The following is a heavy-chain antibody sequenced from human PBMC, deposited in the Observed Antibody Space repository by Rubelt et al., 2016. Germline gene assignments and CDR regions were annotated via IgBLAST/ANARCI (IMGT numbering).Heavy chain of an antibody. J-gene: IGHJ4*02. D-gene: IGHD2-15*01. CDR3: AKSGCSGGSCYFYYFDS. V-gene: IGHV3-23*04. CDR1: GFTFSSYW. Sequence: EVQLVESGGGLVQPGGSLRLSCAASGFTFSSYWMSWVRQAPGKGLEWVSAISGSGGSTYYADSVKGRFTISRDNSKNTLYLQMNSLRAEDTAVYYCAKSGCSGGSCYFYYFDSWGQGTLVTVSS. CDR2: ISGSGGST.